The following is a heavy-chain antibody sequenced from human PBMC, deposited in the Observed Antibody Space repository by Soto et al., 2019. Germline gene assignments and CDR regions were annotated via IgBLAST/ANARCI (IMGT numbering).Heavy chain of an antibody. V-gene: IGHV3-33*01. CDR3: ARGGYSYGAVTDH. Sequence: QVQLVESGGGVVQPGRSLRLSCAASGFTFRSYAMHWVRQAPGKGLEWVAVIWYDGSNKYYGDSVKGRFTISRDNSKNTLYLQMSSLRAEDTAVYYCARGGYSYGAVTDHWGQGTLVTVSS. D-gene: IGHD5-18*01. CDR2: IWYDGSNK. J-gene: IGHJ4*02. CDR1: GFTFRSYA.